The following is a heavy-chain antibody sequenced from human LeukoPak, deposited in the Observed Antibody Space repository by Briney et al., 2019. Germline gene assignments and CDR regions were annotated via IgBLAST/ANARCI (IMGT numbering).Heavy chain of an antibody. CDR1: GFIFSSYA. CDR3: ARGEPTASFDY. CDR2: ISDSGDRI. J-gene: IGHJ4*02. Sequence: GGSLRLSCAASGFIFSSYAMNWVRQAPGKGLGWGSGISDSGDRIYYADSVKGRFTISRDNSKNTLYLQMNSLRPDDTAVYYCARGEPTASFDYWGQGTLVTVSS. V-gene: IGHV3-23*01. D-gene: IGHD1-14*01.